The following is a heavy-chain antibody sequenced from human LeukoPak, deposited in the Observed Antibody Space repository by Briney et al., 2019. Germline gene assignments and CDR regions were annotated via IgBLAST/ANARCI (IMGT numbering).Heavy chain of an antibody. D-gene: IGHD1-26*01. V-gene: IGHV3-30*03. CDR3: AREGKWELRDFDY. Sequence: GGSLRLSCAASGFTFSSNAMHWVRQAPGKGLEWVAVISYDGSNKYYADSVKGRFTISRDNSKNTLYLQMNSLRAEDTAVYYCAREGKWELRDFDYWGQGTLVTVSS. CDR2: ISYDGSNK. CDR1: GFTFSSNA. J-gene: IGHJ4*02.